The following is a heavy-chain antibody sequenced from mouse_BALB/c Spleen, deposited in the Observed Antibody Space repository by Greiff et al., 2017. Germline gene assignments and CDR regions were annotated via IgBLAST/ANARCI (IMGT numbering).Heavy chain of an antibody. CDR1: GFTFSSFG. Sequence: EVKLVESGGGLVQPGGSRKLSCAASGFTFSSFGMHWIRQAPEKGLEWVAYISSGSSTIYYADTVKGRFTISRDNPKNTLFLQMTSLRSEDTAMFFCARGDYYGSSVAYWGQGTLVTVSA. V-gene: IGHV5-17*02. J-gene: IGHJ3*01. CDR3: ARGDYYGSSVAY. CDR2: ISSGSSTI. D-gene: IGHD1-1*01.